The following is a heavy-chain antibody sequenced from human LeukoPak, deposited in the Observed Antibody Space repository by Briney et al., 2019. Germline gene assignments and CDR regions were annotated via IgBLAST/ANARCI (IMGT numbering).Heavy chain of an antibody. Sequence: GGSLRLSCAASGFSFSSYVIHWVRQAPGKGLEWVAVIWYDGSKGYYADSVKGRLTISRDNSKNTLYLQMNSLRVEDTAIYYCAKGGGRGIGDAFDIWGQGTMVTVSS. CDR2: IWYDGSKG. CDR3: AKGGGRGIGDAFDI. CDR1: GFSFSSYV. J-gene: IGHJ3*02. D-gene: IGHD2-15*01. V-gene: IGHV3-33*06.